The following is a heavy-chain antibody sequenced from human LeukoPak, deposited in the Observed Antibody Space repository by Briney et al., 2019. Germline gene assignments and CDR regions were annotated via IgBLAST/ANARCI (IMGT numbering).Heavy chain of an antibody. D-gene: IGHD2-15*01. CDR1: GFTFSSYG. CDR2: ISYDGSNK. CDR3: AKDLGFCSGGSCYAIDP. V-gene: IGHV3-30*18. J-gene: IGHJ5*02. Sequence: GGSLRLSCAASGFTFSSYGMHWVRQAPGKGLEWVAVISYDGSNKYYAGSVKGRFTISRDNSKNTLYLQTNSLRAEDTAVYYCAKDLGFCSGGSCYAIDPWGQGTLVTVSS.